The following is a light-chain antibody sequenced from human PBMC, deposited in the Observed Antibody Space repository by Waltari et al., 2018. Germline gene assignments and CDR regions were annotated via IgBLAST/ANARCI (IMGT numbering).Light chain of an antibody. CDR2: LGS. J-gene: IGKJ1*01. V-gene: IGKV2-28*01. CDR3: MQSLRALWT. CDR1: QSLLHSNGYNY. Sequence: DIVVTQSPLSLPVTPGEPASISCRSSQSLLHSNGYNYLDLYLQKPGQSPQLLIYLGSNRASGVPDRFSGSGAGTDFTLKISRVEAEDVGVYYCMQSLRALWTFGQGTKVEIK.